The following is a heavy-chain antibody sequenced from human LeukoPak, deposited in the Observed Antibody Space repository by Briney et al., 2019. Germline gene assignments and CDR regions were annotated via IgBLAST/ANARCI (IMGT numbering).Heavy chain of an antibody. CDR1: AGSLSSYY. V-gene: IGHV4-59*01. CDR2: IYYSGST. CDR3: ARGRDFDY. Sequence: PSETMSLTSIVYAGSLSSYYWSWIRQPHGKGLEWIGYIYYSGSTNYNPSLKSRVTISVDTSKNQFSLKLSSVTAADTAVYYCARGRDFDYWGQGTLVTVSS. J-gene: IGHJ4*02.